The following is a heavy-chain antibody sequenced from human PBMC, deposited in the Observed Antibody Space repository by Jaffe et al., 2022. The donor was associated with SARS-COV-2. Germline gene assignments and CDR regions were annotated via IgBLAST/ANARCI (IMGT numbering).Heavy chain of an antibody. CDR1: GGSFSGYY. V-gene: IGHV4-34*01. J-gene: IGHJ6*03. D-gene: IGHD3-10*01. CDR3: ARGLPYYYGSGSYSTYYYYYMDV. CDR2: INHSGST. Sequence: QVQLQQWGAGLLKPSETLSLTCAVYGGSFSGYYWSWIRQPPGKGLEWIGEINHSGSTNYNPSLKSRVTISVDTSKNQFSLKLSSVTAADTAVYYCARGLPYYYGSGSYSTYYYYYMDVWGKGTTVTVSS.